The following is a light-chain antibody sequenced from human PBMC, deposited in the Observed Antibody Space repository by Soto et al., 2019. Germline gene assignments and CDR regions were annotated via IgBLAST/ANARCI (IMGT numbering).Light chain of an antibody. CDR3: QSHDSSLSGPSYV. Sequence: QSVLTQPPSVSGAPGQRVTISCTGSSSNIGAGYDVHWYQQLPGTAPKLLIYGNSNRPTGVPDRFSGSKSGTSASLAITGLQAEDEADYYCQSHDSSLSGPSYVFGTGTKVTVL. CDR1: SSNIGAGYD. CDR2: GNS. V-gene: IGLV1-40*01. J-gene: IGLJ1*01.